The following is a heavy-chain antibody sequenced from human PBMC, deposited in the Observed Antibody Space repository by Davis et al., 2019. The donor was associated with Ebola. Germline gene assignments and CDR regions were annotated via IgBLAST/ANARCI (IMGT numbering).Heavy chain of an antibody. CDR1: GFTFSSYS. J-gene: IGHJ5*02. D-gene: IGHD6-13*01. CDR2: ISSSSSYI. CDR3: ARKPIAAAGPAGREVTGWFDP. V-gene: IGHV3-21*01. Sequence: GGSLRLSCAASGFTFSSYSMDWVRQAPGKGLEWVSSISSSSSYIYYADSVKGRFTISRDNAKNSLYLQMNSLRAEDTAVYYCARKPIAAAGPAGREVTGWFDPWGQGTLVTVSS.